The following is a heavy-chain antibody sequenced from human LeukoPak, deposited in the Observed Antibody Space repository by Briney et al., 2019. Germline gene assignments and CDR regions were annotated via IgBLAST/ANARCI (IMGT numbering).Heavy chain of an antibody. V-gene: IGHV3-23*01. CDR1: GFTFSSYA. CDR3: ARLYYYASGYYYMDV. Sequence: GGSLRLSCAASGFTFSSYAMSWVRQAPGKGLEWVSTISGSGGSTNYADSVKGRFTISRDNAKNSLYLQMNSLRAEDTAVYYCARLYYYASGYYYMDVWGKGTTVTVSS. CDR2: ISGSGGST. D-gene: IGHD3-10*01. J-gene: IGHJ6*03.